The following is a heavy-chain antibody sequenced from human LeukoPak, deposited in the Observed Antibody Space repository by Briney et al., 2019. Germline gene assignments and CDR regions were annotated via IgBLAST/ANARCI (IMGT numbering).Heavy chain of an antibody. D-gene: IGHD2-2*01. CDR3: ARDLRHCSSTSCYAEGAAFDI. J-gene: IGHJ3*02. CDR1: GYTFTSYG. Sequence: GASVTVSCKASGYTFTSYGISWVRQAPGQGLEWMGWISAYNGNTNYAQKLQGRVTMTTDTSTSTAYMELRSLRSDDTAVYYCARDLRHCSSTSCYAEGAAFDIWGQGTMVTVSS. CDR2: ISAYNGNT. V-gene: IGHV1-18*01.